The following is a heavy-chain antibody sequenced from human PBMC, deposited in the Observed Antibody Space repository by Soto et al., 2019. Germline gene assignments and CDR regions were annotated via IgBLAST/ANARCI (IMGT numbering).Heavy chain of an antibody. CDR1: GYTFTSYD. D-gene: IGHD3-10*01. J-gene: IGHJ6*02. CDR3: AREGILWFGELLPFGMDV. Sequence: AASVKVSCKASGYTFTSYDINWVRQATGQGLEWMGWMNPNSGNTGNAQKFQGRVTMTRNTSISTAYMELSSLRSEDTAVYYCAREGILWFGELLPFGMDVWGQGTTVTVSS. V-gene: IGHV1-8*01. CDR2: MNPNSGNT.